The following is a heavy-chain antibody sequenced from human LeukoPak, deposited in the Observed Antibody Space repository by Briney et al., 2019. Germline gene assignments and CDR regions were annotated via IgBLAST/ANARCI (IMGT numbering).Heavy chain of an antibody. D-gene: IGHD2-8*01. J-gene: IGHJ4*02. Sequence: ASVKVSCKASGYTFATYGFSWVRQAPGQGLEWMGWISAYNGNTNYAQKLQGRVTMTTDTSTNSAYMELRSLRSDDTAVYYCARPPSYCTNGVCYNGYYFDYWGQGTLVTVSS. CDR1: GYTFATYG. CDR2: ISAYNGNT. CDR3: ARPPSYCTNGVCYNGYYFDY. V-gene: IGHV1-18*01.